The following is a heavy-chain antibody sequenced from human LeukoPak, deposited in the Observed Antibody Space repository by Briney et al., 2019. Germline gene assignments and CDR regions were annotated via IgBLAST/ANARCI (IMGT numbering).Heavy chain of an antibody. V-gene: IGHV3-53*01. CDR3: ARDEVTSGGGLES. J-gene: IGHJ4*02. Sequence: PGGSLRLSCAASGFAVNTKFMHWVRQAPGKGLEWISVIYSGGLTYYADSVEGQFTISRDNSKNTLYLYMNSLRAEDTAVYYCARDEVTSGGGLESWGQGALVIVSS. CDR2: IYSGGLT. CDR1: GFAVNTKF. D-gene: IGHD3-16*01.